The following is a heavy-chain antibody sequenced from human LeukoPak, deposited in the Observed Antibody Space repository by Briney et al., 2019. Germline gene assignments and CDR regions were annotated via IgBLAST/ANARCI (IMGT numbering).Heavy chain of an antibody. Sequence: GGSLRLSCAASGFTFSSYSMNWVRQAPGKGLEWVSSISSSSSYIYYADSVKGRFTISRDNAKNSLYLQMNSLRAEDTAVYYCARDWPTIAAAGTIPEYFQHWGQGTLVAVSS. CDR2: ISSSSSYI. CDR3: ARDWPTIAAAGTIPEYFQH. J-gene: IGHJ1*01. CDR1: GFTFSSYS. V-gene: IGHV3-21*01. D-gene: IGHD6-13*01.